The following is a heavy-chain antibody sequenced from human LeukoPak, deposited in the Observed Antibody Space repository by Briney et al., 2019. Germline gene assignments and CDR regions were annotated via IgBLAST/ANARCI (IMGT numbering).Heavy chain of an antibody. V-gene: IGHV4-39*07. CDR2: IYYSGNT. J-gene: IGHJ4*02. D-gene: IGHD2-2*01. CDR1: GGSISFSTYY. Sequence: PSETLSLTCTVSGGSISFSTYYWGWIRQPPGKRLDWIGSIYYSGNTYYNPSLKSRVTILVDTTKNQFSLKLSSVTAADTAVYYCARVGQLAFDYWGQGTLVTVSS. CDR3: ARVGQLAFDY.